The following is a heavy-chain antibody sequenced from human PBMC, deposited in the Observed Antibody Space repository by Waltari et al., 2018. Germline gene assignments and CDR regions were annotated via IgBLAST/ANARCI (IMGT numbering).Heavy chain of an antibody. V-gene: IGHV3-21*01. CDR2: ISSSAGYI. J-gene: IGHJ4*02. CDR3: ARDTYYDSSGYKRIDF. Sequence: EVQLVESGGGLVKPGGSRILLCAVSGFTFSSYRINWVRQAPGKGLECVSSISSSAGYIYYADSVKGRFTVSRDNANNSLYLQMNSLRAEDTAVYYCARDTYYDSSGYKRIDFWGQGTLVTVSS. D-gene: IGHD3-22*01. CDR1: GFTFSSYR.